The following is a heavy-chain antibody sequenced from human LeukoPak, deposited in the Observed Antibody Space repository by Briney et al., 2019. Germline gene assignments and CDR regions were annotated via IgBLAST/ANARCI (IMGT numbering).Heavy chain of an antibody. CDR2: IWYDGSNK. D-gene: IGHD2-21*02. CDR3: ARAKHLAYCGGDCPRGMDV. J-gene: IGHJ6*02. Sequence: GGSLRLSCAASGFTFSSYGMHWVRQAPGKGLEWVAVIWYDGSNKYYADSVKGRFTISRDNSKNTLYLQMNSLRAEDTAVYYCARAKHLAYCGGDCPRGMDVWGQGTTVTVSS. CDR1: GFTFSSYG. V-gene: IGHV3-33*01.